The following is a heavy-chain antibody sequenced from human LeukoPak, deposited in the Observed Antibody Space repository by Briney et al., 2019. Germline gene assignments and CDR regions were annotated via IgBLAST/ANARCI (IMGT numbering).Heavy chain of an antibody. V-gene: IGHV3-74*03. Sequence: GGSLRLSCAAPGFTFSNNWLHCVRHAPGKGLGWVSRINSDGSSTTYAASVKRRFTISRDNATNTLYLQMNSLRAEDTAVYYCAREDYFGSGSYSSEYFHHWGQGTLVTVSS. J-gene: IGHJ1*01. CDR3: AREDYFGSGSYSSEYFHH. CDR2: INSDGSST. D-gene: IGHD3-10*01. CDR1: GFTFSNNW.